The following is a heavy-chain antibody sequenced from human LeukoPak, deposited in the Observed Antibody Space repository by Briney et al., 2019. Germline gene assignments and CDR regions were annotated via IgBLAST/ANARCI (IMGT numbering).Heavy chain of an antibody. V-gene: IGHV1-69*04. CDR3: GRVPGHYYYYYGMDV. J-gene: IGHJ6*02. CDR2: IIPILGIA. CDR1: GGTFSSYA. Sequence: ASVKVSCKASGGTFSSYAISWVRQAPGQGLEWMGRIIPILGIANYAQKFQGRVTITADKSTSTAYMELSSLRSEDTAVYYRGRVPGHYYYYYGMDVWGQGPTVTVSS.